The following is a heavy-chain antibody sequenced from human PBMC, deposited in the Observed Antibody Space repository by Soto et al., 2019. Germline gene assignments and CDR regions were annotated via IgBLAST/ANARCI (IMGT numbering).Heavy chain of an antibody. D-gene: IGHD4-17*01. CDR1: GFTFSSYE. CDR2: ISSSGSTI. J-gene: IGHJ4*01. V-gene: IGHV3-48*03. Sequence: GGSLRLSCTASGFTFSSYEMNWVSQDPGKGLEWISYISSSGSTIYYADSVKGRFTISIDNAKNSLYLQMNSLRAEDTAVYYCVRFSDYGSLVEVYWGHGTLVTVSA. CDR3: VRFSDYGSLVEVY.